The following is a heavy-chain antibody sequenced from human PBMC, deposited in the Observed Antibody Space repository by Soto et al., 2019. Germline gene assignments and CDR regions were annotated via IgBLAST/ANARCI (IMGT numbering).Heavy chain of an antibody. D-gene: IGHD6-6*01. CDR1: GYKFATSW. Sequence: PGESLKISCKGFGYKFATSWIVWLRQMPGKGLEWMGLIYPDDSETRYSPSFECKVTISADKSINTAYLQWRSLKASDTAIYYCARQEYVTSSINWSDTWGQGTLVTVSS. CDR2: IYPDDSET. J-gene: IGHJ5*02. V-gene: IGHV5-51*01. CDR3: ARQEYVTSSINWSDT.